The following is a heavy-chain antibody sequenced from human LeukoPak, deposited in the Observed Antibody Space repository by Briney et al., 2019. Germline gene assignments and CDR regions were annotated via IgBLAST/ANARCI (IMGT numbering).Heavy chain of an antibody. Sequence: PGGSLRLSCAASGFAFTGFWMSWVRQAPGKGLEWVANINEDGSDKYYVDSVKGRFTISRDNAKNSLYLQLSSLRAEDTAVYYCAKGGHLDDWGQGTLVTVSS. J-gene: IGHJ4*02. CDR3: AKGGHLDD. V-gene: IGHV3-7*01. CDR2: INEDGSDK. CDR1: GFAFTGFW. D-gene: IGHD3-16*01.